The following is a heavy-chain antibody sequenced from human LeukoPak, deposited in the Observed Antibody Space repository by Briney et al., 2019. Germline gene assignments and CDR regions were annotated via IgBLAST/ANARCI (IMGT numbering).Heavy chain of an antibody. J-gene: IGHJ3*02. D-gene: IGHD2-2*01. CDR2: IYHSGTT. CDR1: GDSITGGDYR. Sequence: SETLSLTCTVSGDSITGGDYRWSWIRPYPGKGLEWIGYIYHSGTTYYNPSLRGRLTISVDTSKNHFSLKLTSLTAADTAVYYCAREARGMPTNAHDAFDIWGQGTMVTVSS. CDR3: AREARGMPTNAHDAFDI. V-gene: IGHV4-31*03.